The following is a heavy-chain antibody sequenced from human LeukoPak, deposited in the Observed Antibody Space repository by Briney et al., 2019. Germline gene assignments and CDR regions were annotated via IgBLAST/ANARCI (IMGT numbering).Heavy chain of an antibody. Sequence: SETLSLTCTVSGGSLSSGGYYWSWIRQPAGKGLEWIGRIYTSGSTNYDPSLKCRVTISVDTSKNQFSLKLSSVTAADTAVYYCARGYGDYGYWGQGTLVTVSS. V-gene: IGHV4-61*02. CDR2: IYTSGST. J-gene: IGHJ4*02. CDR3: ARGYGDYGY. D-gene: IGHD4-17*01. CDR1: GGSLSSGGYY.